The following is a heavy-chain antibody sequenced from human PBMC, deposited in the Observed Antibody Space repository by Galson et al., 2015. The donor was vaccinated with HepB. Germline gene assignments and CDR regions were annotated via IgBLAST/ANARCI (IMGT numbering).Heavy chain of an antibody. CDR3: ACGPWFGEFTGILVLQH. CDR2: INPYNGGI. J-gene: IGHJ1*01. Sequence: SVKVSCKASGYTFTSYGITWARQAPGQGLEWVGWINPYNGGINYAQKFQGRVTMTTDTSTAYMELRSLRSDDTAVYYCACGPWFGEFTGILVLQHGGQGTLVPVSS. D-gene: IGHD3-10*01. CDR1: GYTFTSYG. V-gene: IGHV1-18*04.